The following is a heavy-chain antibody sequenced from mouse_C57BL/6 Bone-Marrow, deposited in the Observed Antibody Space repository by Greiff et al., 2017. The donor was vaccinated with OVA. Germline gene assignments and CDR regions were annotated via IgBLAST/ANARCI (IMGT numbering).Heavy chain of an antibody. Sequence: VHLVESGPGLVAPSQCLSITCTVSGYSLTSYGIDWVRQSPGKGLEWLGVICGVGSTNYNSDLKSRLSISKDTSKSQVLLKMISLQTAATAMYYCASGRFWRFAYWGQGTLVTVSA. CDR3: ASGRFWRFAY. V-gene: IGHV2-6*01. CDR1: GYSLTSYG. CDR2: ICGVGST. J-gene: IGHJ3*01.